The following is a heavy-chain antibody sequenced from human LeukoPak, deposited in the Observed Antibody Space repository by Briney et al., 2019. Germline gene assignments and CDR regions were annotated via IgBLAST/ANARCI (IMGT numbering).Heavy chain of an antibody. CDR3: AREIVVVVAATYYFDY. J-gene: IGHJ4*02. D-gene: IGHD2-15*01. CDR2: ISWNSGSI. Sequence: GRSLRLSCAASGFTFDDYAMHWVRQAPGKGLEWVSGISWNSGSIGYADSVKGRFTISRDNAKNSLYLQMNSLRAEDTAVYYCAREIVVVVAATYYFDYWGQGTLVTVSS. V-gene: IGHV3-9*01. CDR1: GFTFDDYA.